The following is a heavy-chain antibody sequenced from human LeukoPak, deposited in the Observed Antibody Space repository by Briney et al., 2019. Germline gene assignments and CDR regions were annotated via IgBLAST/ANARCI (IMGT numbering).Heavy chain of an antibody. CDR2: ITSRSPT. V-gene: IGHV3-48*02. J-gene: IGHJ4*02. CDR1: GFAFSTYG. CDR3: ARRISGSYLDY. D-gene: IGHD3-10*01. Sequence: PGGSLRLSCAASGFAFSTYGMNWVRQAPGKGLEWISYITSRSPTYYADSVRGRFTISRDNAKNSLYLEMNGLRDDDTAVYYCARRISGSYLDYWGKGTLVTVSS.